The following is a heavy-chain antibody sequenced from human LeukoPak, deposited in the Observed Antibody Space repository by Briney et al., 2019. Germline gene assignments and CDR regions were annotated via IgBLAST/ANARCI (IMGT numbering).Heavy chain of an antibody. V-gene: IGHV1-8*01. D-gene: IGHD3-22*01. CDR1: GYTFTSYD. CDR3: ARGYDSSGYYHY. CDR2: MNPNSGNT. Sequence: ASVKVSCKASGYTFTSYDINWVRQATGQGLEWMGWMNPNSGNTGYAQKFQGRVTMTRNTSISTAYMELSSLRSEDTAVYYCARGYDSSGYYHYWGQGTLVTVFS. J-gene: IGHJ4*02.